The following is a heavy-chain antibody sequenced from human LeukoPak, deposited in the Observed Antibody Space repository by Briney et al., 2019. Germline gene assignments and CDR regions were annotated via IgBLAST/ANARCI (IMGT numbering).Heavy chain of an antibody. V-gene: IGHV3-13*01. Sequence: GGSLRLSCPASGFTFSSYDIHWVRQATGKGLEWVSGIGTAGEIYYPGSVKGRFTISRENAKNSLYLQMNSLRAGDKAVYYCARAAYSSTWYSRYFDLWGRGTLVTVSS. CDR3: ARAAYSSTWYSRYFDL. D-gene: IGHD6-13*01. J-gene: IGHJ2*01. CDR2: IGTAGEI. CDR1: GFTFSSYD.